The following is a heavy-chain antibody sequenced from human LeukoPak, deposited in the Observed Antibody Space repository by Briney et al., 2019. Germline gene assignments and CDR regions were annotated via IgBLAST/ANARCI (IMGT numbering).Heavy chain of an antibody. V-gene: IGHV3-74*01. D-gene: IGHD1-26*01. CDR2: INTDGSFT. J-gene: IGHJ4*02. CDR1: GFTFDDHG. CDR3: AREAKVGGALQY. Sequence: GGSLRLSCAASGFTFDDHGMSWVRQAPGKGLVWVSRINTDGSFTRYADSVQGRFTISRDTAKNTLFLQMNSLRAEDTAVYYCAREAKVGGALQYWGQGILVTVSS.